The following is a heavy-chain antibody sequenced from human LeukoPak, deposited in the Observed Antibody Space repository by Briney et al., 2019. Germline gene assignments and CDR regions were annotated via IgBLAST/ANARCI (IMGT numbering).Heavy chain of an antibody. V-gene: IGHV4-59*08. CDR2: LFHSGTR. J-gene: IGHJ4*02. CDR3: ARRRGWKQQLVYFDY. D-gene: IGHD6-13*01. CDR1: GGSITSYY. Sequence: SETLSLTCTVSGGSITSYYWSWIRQPPGKGLEWIGYLFHSGTRRYNPSLKSRVTISADTTKYPIFLTLTSTTAADTAVYYCARRRGWKQQLVYFDYWGQGTLATVSS.